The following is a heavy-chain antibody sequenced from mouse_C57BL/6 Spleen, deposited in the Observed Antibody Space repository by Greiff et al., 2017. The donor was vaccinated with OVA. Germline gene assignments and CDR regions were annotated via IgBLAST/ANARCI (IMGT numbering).Heavy chain of an antibody. J-gene: IGHJ2*01. V-gene: IGHV14-2*01. CDR3: ARSGDYPFDY. CDR2: IDPEDGET. D-gene: IGHD2-4*01. CDR1: GFNIKDYY. Sequence: VQLQQSGAELVKPGASVKLSCTASGFNIKDYYMHWVKQRTEQGLEWIGRIDPEDGETKYATRFQGKATITADTSSNTAYLQLSSLTSEDTAVYYCARSGDYPFDYWGQGTTLTVSS.